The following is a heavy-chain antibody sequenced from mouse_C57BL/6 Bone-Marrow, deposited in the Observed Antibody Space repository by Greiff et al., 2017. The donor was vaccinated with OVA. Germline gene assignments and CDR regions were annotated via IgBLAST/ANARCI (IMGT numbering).Heavy chain of an antibody. D-gene: IGHD1-1*01. CDR1: GFSLTSYG. CDR2: IWGVGST. CDR3: ASESPYYYGSSLYYFDY. V-gene: IGHV2-6*01. J-gene: IGHJ2*01. Sequence: VQGVESGPGLVAPSQSLSITCTVSGFSLTSYGVDWVRQSPGKGLEWLGVIWGVGSTNYNSALKSRLSISKDNSKSQVFLKMNSLQTDDTAMYYCASESPYYYGSSLYYFDYWGQGTTLTVSS.